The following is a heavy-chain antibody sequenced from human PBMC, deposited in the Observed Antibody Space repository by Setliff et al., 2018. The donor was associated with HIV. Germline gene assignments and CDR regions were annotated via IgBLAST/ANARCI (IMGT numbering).Heavy chain of an antibody. D-gene: IGHD2-21*01. CDR2: VYTRGTA. J-gene: IGHJ4*02. V-gene: IGHV4-59*10. CDR3: ARTVRSAYGQNYFDF. Sequence: SETLSLTCAVYGESFSGYYWSWIRQPAGKGLEWIGHVYTRGTANYNPSLKSRVTISVDTSKNQFSLKLTSVTAADTAVYYCARTVRSAYGQNYFDFWGQGTLVTVSS. CDR1: GESFSGYY.